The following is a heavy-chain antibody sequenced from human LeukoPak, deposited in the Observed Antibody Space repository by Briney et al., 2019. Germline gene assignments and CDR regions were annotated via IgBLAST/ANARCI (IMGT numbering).Heavy chain of an antibody. CDR2: IYYSGST. CDR1: GGSISSSSYY. J-gene: IGHJ4*02. CDR3: ARGLRGGGTFSIDY. V-gene: IGHV4-39*07. Sequence: PSETLSLTCTVSGGSISSSSYYWGWIRQPPGKGLEWIGSIYYSGSTNYNPSLKSRVTISVDTSKNQFSLKVNSVTAADTAVYYCARGLRGGGTFSIDYWGRGTLVTVSS. D-gene: IGHD2/OR15-2a*01.